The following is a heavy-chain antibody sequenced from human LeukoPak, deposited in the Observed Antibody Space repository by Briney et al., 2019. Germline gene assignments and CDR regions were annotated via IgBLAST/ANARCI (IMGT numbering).Heavy chain of an antibody. CDR3: ARDLWHVSIAAAGAPIGPAFDI. V-gene: IGHV3-48*04. CDR2: ISSSSSTI. D-gene: IGHD6-13*01. CDR1: GFTFSSYS. Sequence: GGSLRLSCAASGFTFSSYSMNWVRQAPGKGLEWVSYISSSSSTIYYADSVKGRFTISRDNAKNSLYLQMNSLRAEDTAVYYCARDLWHVSIAAAGAPIGPAFDIWGQGTMVIVSS. J-gene: IGHJ3*02.